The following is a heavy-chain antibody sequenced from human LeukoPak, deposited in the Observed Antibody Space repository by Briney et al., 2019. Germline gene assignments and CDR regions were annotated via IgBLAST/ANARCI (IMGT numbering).Heavy chain of an antibody. CDR2: INHSGST. J-gene: IGHJ4*02. CDR3: ARGNRIAAAGTSLVPFDY. V-gene: IGHV4-34*01. CDR1: GGSFSGYY. D-gene: IGHD6-13*01. Sequence: PSETLSLTCAVYGGSFSGYYWSWIRQPPGKGLEWIGEINHSGSTNYNPSLKSRVTISVDTSKNQFSLKLSSVTAADTAVYYCARGNRIAAAGTSLVPFDYWGQGTLVTVSS.